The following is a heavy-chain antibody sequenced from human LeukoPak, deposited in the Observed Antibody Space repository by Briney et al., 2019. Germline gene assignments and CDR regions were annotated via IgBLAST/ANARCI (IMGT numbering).Heavy chain of an antibody. D-gene: IGHD3-22*01. CDR3: ARGGTIYDSILEDAFDI. CDR2: MNPNSGNT. V-gene: IGHV1-8*01. Sequence: ASVKVSCKASGYTITNYDINWVRQATGQGLEWMGWMNPNSGNTGYAQELQGRVTMTRNSSISTAFMELSSLRSEDTAVYYCARGGTIYDSILEDAFDIWGQGTMVTVSS. CDR1: GYTITNYD. J-gene: IGHJ3*02.